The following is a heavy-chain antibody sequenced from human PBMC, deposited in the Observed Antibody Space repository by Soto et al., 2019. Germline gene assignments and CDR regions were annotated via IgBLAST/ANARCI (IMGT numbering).Heavy chain of an antibody. CDR3: ARGSYDSYAGFFGMDV. V-gene: IGHV1-69*13. CDR2: IIPFSGTV. Sequence: GASVKVSCKTCGGSFMSQAISWVRQAPGQGPEWMGGIIPFSGTVTYTQRFQGRLTLTADEPTKTAYMELSSLRSEDTAVYYCARGSYDSYAGFFGMDVWGQGTKVTVSS. CDR1: GGSFMSQA. D-gene: IGHD3-10*01. J-gene: IGHJ6*02.